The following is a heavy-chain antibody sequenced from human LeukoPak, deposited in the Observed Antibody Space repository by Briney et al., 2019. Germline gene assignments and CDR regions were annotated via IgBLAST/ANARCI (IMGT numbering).Heavy chain of an antibody. CDR1: GFTFDDYG. CDR2: INWNGGST. V-gene: IGHV3-20*04. D-gene: IGHD5-18*01. CDR3: ARVGVYSYGYYFDY. Sequence: GGSLRLSRAASGFTFDDYGMSWVRQAPGKGLEWVSGINWNGGSTGYADSVKGRFTISRDNAKNSLYLQMNSLRAEDTALYYCARVGVYSYGYYFDYWGQGTLVTVSS. J-gene: IGHJ4*02.